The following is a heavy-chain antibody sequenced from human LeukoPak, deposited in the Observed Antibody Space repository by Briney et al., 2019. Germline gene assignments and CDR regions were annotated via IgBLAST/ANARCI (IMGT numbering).Heavy chain of an antibody. D-gene: IGHD1-1*01. CDR2: ISYDGSNK. CDR1: GFTFSSYA. V-gene: IGHV3-30-3*02. J-gene: IGHJ4*02. CDR3: AKTHRDWNPTFDY. Sequence: GRSLRLSCAASGFTFSSYAMHWVRQAPGKGLEWVAVISYDGSNKYYADSVKGRFSISRDNSKNTLYLQMNSLRAEDTAVYYCAKTHRDWNPTFDYWGQGTLVTVSS.